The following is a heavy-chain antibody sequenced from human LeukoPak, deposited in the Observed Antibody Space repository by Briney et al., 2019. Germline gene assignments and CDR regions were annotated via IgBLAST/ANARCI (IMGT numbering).Heavy chain of an antibody. CDR2: IYPCDSDH. D-gene: IGHD2-2*01. J-gene: IGHJ5*02. CDR1: GYSFTTYW. CDR3: ARSDCSSTSCPWSGGWFAP. V-gene: IGHV5-51*01. Sequence: GESLKPSCKGPGYSFTTYWLTWVRQMPGKGLEGVGIIYPCDSDHRYRPSFQGQVPISVDKSNRTASLQWHSLNARHTAMYSCARSDCSSTSCPWSGGWFAPWGKGTLVTVSS.